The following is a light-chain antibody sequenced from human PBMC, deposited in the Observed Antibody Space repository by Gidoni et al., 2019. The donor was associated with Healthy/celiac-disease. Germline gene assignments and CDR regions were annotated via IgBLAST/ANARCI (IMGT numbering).Light chain of an antibody. Sequence: DMLMTQPPDSLAVSLGERATINCKSSQSVLYSSNNKNYLAWYQQKPGQPPKLLIYWASTRESGVPDRFSGSGSGTDFTLTISSLQAEDVAVYYCQQYYSTPPTFGGGTKVEIK. CDR1: QSVLYSSNNKNY. J-gene: IGKJ4*01. V-gene: IGKV4-1*01. CDR3: QQYYSTPPT. CDR2: WAS.